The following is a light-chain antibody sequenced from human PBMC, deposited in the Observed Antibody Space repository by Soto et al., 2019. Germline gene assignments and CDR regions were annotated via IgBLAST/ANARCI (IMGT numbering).Light chain of an antibody. CDR3: QQYNNWPRT. CDR2: GAS. V-gene: IGKV3-15*01. CDR1: QSINSN. J-gene: IGKJ1*01. Sequence: EVLMTQSPASLSVSPGERATLSCRASQSINSNVAWYQQKPGQAPRLLFFGASTRATGIPARFSGSGSGTELTLTISRLQSEDFAVYYCQQYNNWPRTLGQGTKVEIK.